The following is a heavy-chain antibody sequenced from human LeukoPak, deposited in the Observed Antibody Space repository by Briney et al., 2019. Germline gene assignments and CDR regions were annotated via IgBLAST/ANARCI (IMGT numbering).Heavy chain of an antibody. CDR1: GGSISSYY. Sequence: SETLSLTCTVSGGSISSYYWSWIRQPPGKGLEWIGYIYYSGSTNYNPSLKSRVTISVDTSKNQFSLKLSSVTAADTAVYYCASGTIGEVVPAAITYYYCYYMDVWGKGTTVTVSS. V-gene: IGHV4-59*01. CDR3: ASGTIGEVVPAAITYYYCYYMDV. J-gene: IGHJ6*03. CDR2: IYYSGST. D-gene: IGHD2-2*01.